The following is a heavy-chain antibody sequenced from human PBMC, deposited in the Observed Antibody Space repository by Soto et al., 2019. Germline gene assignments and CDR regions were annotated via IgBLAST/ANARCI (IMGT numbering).Heavy chain of an antibody. CDR2: IYYSGST. CDR3: ARGEYCSGGSCYSFLGFDY. V-gene: IGHV4-31*03. D-gene: IGHD2-15*01. Sequence: SETLSLTCTVSGGSISSGGYYWSWILHHPGKGLEWIGYIYYSGSTYYNPSLKSRVTISVDTSKNQFSLKLSSVTAADTAVYYCARGEYCSGGSCYSFLGFDYWGQGTLVTVSS. CDR1: GGSISSGGYY. J-gene: IGHJ4*02.